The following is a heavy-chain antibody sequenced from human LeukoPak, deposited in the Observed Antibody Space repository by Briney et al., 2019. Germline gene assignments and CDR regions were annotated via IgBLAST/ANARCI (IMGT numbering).Heavy chain of an antibody. CDR1: RYTFTDYY. D-gene: IGHD3-16*01. J-gene: IGHJ4*02. CDR3: ARGGMLAAMGVDY. CDR2: INPNSGGT. Sequence: ASVKVSCKASRYTFTDYYIHWVRQAPGQGLEWMGWINPNSGGTNYAQKFQGRVTMTRDTSISTAYMVLSRLKSDDTAVYYCARGGMLAAMGVDYWGQGTLVTVSS. V-gene: IGHV1-2*02.